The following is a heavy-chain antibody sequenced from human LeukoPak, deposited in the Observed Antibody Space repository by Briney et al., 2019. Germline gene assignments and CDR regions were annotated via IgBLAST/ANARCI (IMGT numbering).Heavy chain of an antibody. Sequence: GGSLRLSCAVAGFTFSASGMHWVRQAPRKGLDWLAYISNDNSIINYADSVKARFTISKDNVKTSVFLQMTSLRADDTAVYFWVTDWPVWWGQGTLVTVSS. J-gene: IGHJ4*02. CDR2: ISNDNSII. D-gene: IGHD3-16*01. V-gene: IGHV3-48*01. CDR1: GFTFSASG. CDR3: VTDWPVW.